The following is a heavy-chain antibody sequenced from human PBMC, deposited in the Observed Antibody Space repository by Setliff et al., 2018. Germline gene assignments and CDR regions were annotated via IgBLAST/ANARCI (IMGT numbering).Heavy chain of an antibody. V-gene: IGHV4-39*07. Sequence: PSETLSLTCTVSGGSISSSSYYWGWIRQPPGKGLEWIGSIYYSGSTYYNPSLKSRVTISVDTSKNQFSLKLSSVPAADTAVYYCASRATYYNFWSGYYLYWGQGTLVTV. CDR3: ASRATYYNFWSGYYLY. J-gene: IGHJ4*02. CDR2: IYYSGST. D-gene: IGHD3-3*01. CDR1: GGSISSSSYY.